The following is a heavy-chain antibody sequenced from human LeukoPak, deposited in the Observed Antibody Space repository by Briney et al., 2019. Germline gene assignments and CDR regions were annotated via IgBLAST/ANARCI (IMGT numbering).Heavy chain of an antibody. CDR2: ISWNSGSI. D-gene: IGHD6-13*01. CDR1: GFGFSRYW. CDR3: AKGPHSSSWYNWFDP. Sequence: PGGSLRLSCAASGFGFSRYWMHWVRQAPGKGLEWVSGISWNSGSIGYADSVKGRFTISRDNAKNSLYLQMNSLRAEDTALYYCAKGPHSSSWYNWFDPWGQGTLVTVST. J-gene: IGHJ5*02. V-gene: IGHV3-9*01.